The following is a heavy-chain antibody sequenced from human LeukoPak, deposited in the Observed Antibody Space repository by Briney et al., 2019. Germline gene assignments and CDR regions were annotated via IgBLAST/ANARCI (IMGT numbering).Heavy chain of an antibody. Sequence: SETLSLTCAVYGGSFSGYYWSWIRQPPGKGLEWIGEINHSGSTNYNPSLKSRVTISVDTSKSQFSLKLSSVTAADTAVYYCARFEYSSSSGWYFDLWGRGTLVTVSS. CDR2: INHSGST. J-gene: IGHJ2*01. CDR3: ARFEYSSSSGWYFDL. D-gene: IGHD6-6*01. V-gene: IGHV4-34*01. CDR1: GGSFSGYY.